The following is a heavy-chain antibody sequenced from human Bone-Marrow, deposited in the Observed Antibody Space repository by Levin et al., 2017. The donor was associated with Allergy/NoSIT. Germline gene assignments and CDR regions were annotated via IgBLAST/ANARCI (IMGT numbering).Heavy chain of an antibody. J-gene: IGHJ4*02. V-gene: IGHV4-39*01. CDR2: FISDGGT. Sequence: PSETLSLTCTVSGVSITSRSSYWGWIRQPPGKGLEWIGSFISDGGTHYNPSVQSRVTISVDTSKNQFSLKLNSMTAADTAVYYCVRQYNWNYFDWWGQGSLVTVSS. D-gene: IGHD1-20*01. CDR1: GVSITSRSSY. CDR3: VRQYNWNYFDW.